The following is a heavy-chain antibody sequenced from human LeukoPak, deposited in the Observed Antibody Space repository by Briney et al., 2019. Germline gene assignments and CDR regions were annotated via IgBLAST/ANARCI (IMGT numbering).Heavy chain of an antibody. D-gene: IGHD2-21*01. CDR1: GGTFSSYA. V-gene: IGHV1-69*05. J-gene: IGHJ6*03. CDR2: IIPIFGTA. CDR3: ARGPGVVYYYYYYMDV. Sequence: SVKVSFKASGGTFSSYAISWVRQAPGQGLEWMGGIIPIFGTANYAQKFQGRVTITTDESTSTAYMELSSLRSEDTAVYYCARGPGVVYYYYYYMDVWGKGTTVTVSS.